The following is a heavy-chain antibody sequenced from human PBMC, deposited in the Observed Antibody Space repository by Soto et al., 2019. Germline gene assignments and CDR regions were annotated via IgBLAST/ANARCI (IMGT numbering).Heavy chain of an antibody. CDR1: GFTFSNAW. V-gene: IGHV3-15*01. CDR3: TTYSGYDYVFDY. Sequence: GGSLRLSCAASGFTFSNAWMSWVRQAPGTGLEWDGRIKSKTDGGTTDYTAPVKGRFTISRDDSKNTLYLQMNSLKTEDTAVYYCTTYSGYDYVFDYWGQGTLVTVSS. CDR2: IKSKTDGGTT. D-gene: IGHD5-12*01. J-gene: IGHJ4*02.